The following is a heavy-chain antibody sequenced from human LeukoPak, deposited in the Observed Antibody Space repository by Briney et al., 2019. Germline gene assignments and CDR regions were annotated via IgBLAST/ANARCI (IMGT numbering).Heavy chain of an antibody. Sequence: GPSVNLSCEASGYTLTRYGISWVRQAPGRGLECMGWITAYNGNTNYAQKLRGRVTMSTATSASTAYMALRSLRSGDTAVYYGASDRYYDILTVYNWFDPWGQGTLVTASS. CDR1: GYTLTRYG. CDR2: ITAYNGNT. V-gene: IGHV1-18*04. CDR3: ASDRYYDILTVYNWFDP. J-gene: IGHJ5*02. D-gene: IGHD3-9*01.